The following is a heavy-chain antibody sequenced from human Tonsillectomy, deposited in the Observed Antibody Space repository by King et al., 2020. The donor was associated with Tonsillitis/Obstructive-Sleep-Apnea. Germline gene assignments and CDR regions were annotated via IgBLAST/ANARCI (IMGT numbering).Heavy chain of an antibody. CDR1: GYTFTAYY. J-gene: IGHJ4*02. CDR2: ITPNSGGT. D-gene: IGHD3-10*01. Sequence: VQLVESGAEVKKPGASVKISCKASGYTFTAYYIHWVRQAPGQGLEWMGWITPNSGGTNYAQKFQGRVTMTGDTSISTAYMELNRLTADDTAVYYCARDPTRGAEYWGQGTLVTGSS. CDR3: ARDPTRGAEY. V-gene: IGHV1-2*02.